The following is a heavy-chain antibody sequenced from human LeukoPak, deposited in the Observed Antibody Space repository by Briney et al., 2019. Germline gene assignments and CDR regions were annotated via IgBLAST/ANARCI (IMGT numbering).Heavy chain of an antibody. Sequence: GALVQVSCKTSGYTFTSYYIHWLRQAPGQRFEWMGWSDPKSGATKYEHFQGRVTMTRDTSISTAYMELSRLTSDDTAVYYCARGNFYDNKGYSPELRYWGQGTLVTVSS. V-gene: IGHV1-2*02. D-gene: IGHD3-10*01. CDR1: GYTFTSYY. J-gene: IGHJ4*02. CDR3: ARGNFYDNKGYSPELRY. CDR2: SDPKSGAT.